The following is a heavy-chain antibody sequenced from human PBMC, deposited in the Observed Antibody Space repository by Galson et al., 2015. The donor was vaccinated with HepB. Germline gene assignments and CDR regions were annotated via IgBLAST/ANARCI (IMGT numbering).Heavy chain of an antibody. Sequence: QSGAEVKKPGESLKISCKGSGYSFTSYWIGWVRQMPGKGLEWMGIIYPGDSDTRDSPSFQGQVTISADKSISTAYLQWSSLKASDTAMYYCATRYCSGGSCYFNDAFDIWGQGTMVTVSS. CDR3: ATRYCSGGSCYFNDAFDI. D-gene: IGHD2-15*01. J-gene: IGHJ3*02. CDR2: IYPGDSDT. V-gene: IGHV5-51*03. CDR1: GYSFTSYW.